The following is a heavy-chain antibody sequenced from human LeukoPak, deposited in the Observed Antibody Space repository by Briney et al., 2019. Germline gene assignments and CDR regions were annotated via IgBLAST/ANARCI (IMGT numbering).Heavy chain of an antibody. CDR3: ARASQLGPFDY. J-gene: IGHJ4*02. Sequence: SETLSLTCTVSGGSISSYYWSWIRQPPGKGLEWIGYIYYSGGTNYNPSLKSRVTISVGTSKNQFSLKLSSVTAADTAVYYCARASQLGPFDYWGQGTLVTVSS. CDR1: GGSISSYY. V-gene: IGHV4-59*01. CDR2: IYYSGGT. D-gene: IGHD6-13*01.